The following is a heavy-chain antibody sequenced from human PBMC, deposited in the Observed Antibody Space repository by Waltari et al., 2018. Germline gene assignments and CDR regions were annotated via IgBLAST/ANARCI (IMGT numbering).Heavy chain of an antibody. V-gene: IGHV4-59*01. J-gene: IGHJ4*02. CDR2: IYYSGST. Sequence: QVQLQASGPGLVKPSEPLSLTCTGSGGPISRYYWSWIRQPPGKGLEWIGYIYYSGSTNYNPSLKSRVTISVDTSKNQFSLKLSSVTAADTAVYYCARGDRGGIPTDYFDYWGQGTLVTVSS. D-gene: IGHD3-10*01. CDR1: GGPISRYY. CDR3: ARGDRGGIPTDYFDY.